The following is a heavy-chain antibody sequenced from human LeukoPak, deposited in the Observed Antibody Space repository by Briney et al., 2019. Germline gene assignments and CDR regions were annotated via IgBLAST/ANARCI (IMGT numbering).Heavy chain of an antibody. CDR2: IIGTSEM. J-gene: IGHJ3*02. D-gene: IGHD6-13*01. Sequence: GGSLRLSCAASGFTFSSYWMSWVRLAPGRGLEWVSSIIGTSEMHYADSVKGRFTVSRDNDKNSLFLQLYSLSVEDTAVYYCTRAIIVALGTGPFDIWGQGTVVTVSS. CDR1: GFTFSSYW. V-gene: IGHV3-21*06. CDR3: TRAIIVALGTGPFDI.